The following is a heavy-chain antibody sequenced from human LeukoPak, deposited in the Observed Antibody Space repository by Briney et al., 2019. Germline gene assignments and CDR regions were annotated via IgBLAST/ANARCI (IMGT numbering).Heavy chain of an antibody. CDR3: ARVLTWSAGPIGSAAAGLFDY. Sequence: SQTLSLTCTVSGGSISSGGYYWSWIRQHPGKGLEWIGYIYYSGSTYYNPSLKSRVTISVDTSKNQFSLKLSSVTAADTAVYYCARVLTWSAGPIGSAAAGLFDYWGQETRVTVSS. D-gene: IGHD6-13*01. V-gene: IGHV4-31*03. CDR1: GGSISSGGYY. CDR2: IYYSGST. J-gene: IGHJ4*02.